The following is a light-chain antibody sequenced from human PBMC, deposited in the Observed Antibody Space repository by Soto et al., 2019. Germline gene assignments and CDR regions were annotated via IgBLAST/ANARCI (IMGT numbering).Light chain of an antibody. V-gene: IGLV2-14*01. CDR2: EVT. Sequence: QSVLTQPASVSWSPGQAITISCTGTSSDVGGYNYVSWYQQHPGKAPKSIIYEVTNRPSGVSNRFSGTSSGNTASLTISGLQAADDADYYCSSFTSRFTFNYIFGTGTKLTVL. J-gene: IGLJ1*01. CDR3: SSFTSRFTFNYI. CDR1: SSDVGGYNY.